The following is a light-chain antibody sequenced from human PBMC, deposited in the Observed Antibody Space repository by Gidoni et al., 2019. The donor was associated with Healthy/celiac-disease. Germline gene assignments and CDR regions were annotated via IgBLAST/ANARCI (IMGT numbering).Light chain of an antibody. V-gene: IGKV1-39*01. J-gene: IGKJ3*01. CDR1: QSISSY. CDR3: QQSYSTPIFT. Sequence: DIQMTQSPSSLSASVGDRVTITCRASQSISSYLNWYQQKPGKAPKLLIYAASSLQSGVPSRFSVSGSGTDFTLTISSLQPEDFATYYCQQSYSTPIFTFXPXTKVXIK. CDR2: AAS.